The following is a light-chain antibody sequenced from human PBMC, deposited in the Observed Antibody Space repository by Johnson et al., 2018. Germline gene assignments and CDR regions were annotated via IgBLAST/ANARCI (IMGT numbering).Light chain of an antibody. V-gene: IGLV1-51*02. J-gene: IGLJ1*01. CDR1: SSNIGNNY. CDR3: GTWDSSLSAGNV. CDR2: ENN. Sequence: SVLTQPPSVSAAPGQKVTISCSGSSSNIGNNYVSWYQQLPGTAPKLLIYENNKRPSGIPDRFSGSKSCTSATLGITGLQTGAEADYYCGTWDSSLSAGNVFGTGTKVAVL.